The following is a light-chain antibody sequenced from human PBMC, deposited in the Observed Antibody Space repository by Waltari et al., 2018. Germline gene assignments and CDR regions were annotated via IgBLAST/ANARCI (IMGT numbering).Light chain of an antibody. J-gene: IGLJ3*02. CDR2: KGN. Sequence: QTVVTQEPSSSVSPGGTVTLTCALSSGSLSTTSYATWYQQTPGQPPRTLVYKGNSRSSGVPDRFSGSILGNKAALTITGAQADDESDYYCSLYMGSGIWVFGGGTKLTVL. CDR3: SLYMGSGIWV. V-gene: IGLV8-61*01. CDR1: SGSLSTTSY.